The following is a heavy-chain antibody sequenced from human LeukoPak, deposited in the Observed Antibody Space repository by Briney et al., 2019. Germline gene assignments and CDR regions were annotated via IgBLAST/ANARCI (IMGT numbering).Heavy chain of an antibody. CDR3: AKDFMYYYDSWGAFDI. V-gene: IGHV3-74*01. J-gene: IGHJ3*02. CDR2: ISSEGTSV. Sequence: GGSLRLSCAASGFTFSSYWMHWVRQVPGKGLMWVSRISSEGTSVSYADSVKGRFTIDRDNAENTLDLQMDSLGAEDTAVYYCAKDFMYYYDSWGAFDIWGQGTMVTVSS. CDR1: GFTFSSYW. D-gene: IGHD3-22*01.